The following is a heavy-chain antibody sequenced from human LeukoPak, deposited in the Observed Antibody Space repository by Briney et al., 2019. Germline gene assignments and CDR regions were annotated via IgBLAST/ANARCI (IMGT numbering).Heavy chain of an antibody. CDR1: GGSISSYY. CDR3: ARDNTPGRRSIAARGDAFDI. J-gene: IGHJ3*02. V-gene: IGHV4-4*07. Sequence: SETLSLTCTVSGGSISSYYWSWIRQPAGKGLEWIGRIYTSGSTNYNPSLKSRVTMSVDASKNQFSLKLSSVTAADTAVYYCARDNTPGRRSIAARGDAFDIWGQGTMVTVSS. D-gene: IGHD6-6*01. CDR2: IYTSGST.